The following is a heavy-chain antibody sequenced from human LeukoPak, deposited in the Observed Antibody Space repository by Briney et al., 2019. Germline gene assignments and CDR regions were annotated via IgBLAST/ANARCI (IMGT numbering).Heavy chain of an antibody. V-gene: IGHV1-2*02. J-gene: IGHJ4*02. CDR2: INPNSGGT. D-gene: IGHD4-17*01. CDR3: ARKRSKPEYYFDY. Sequence: ASVKVSCKASGYTFTGYYMHWVRQAPGQGLEWMGWINPNSGGTNYAQKFQGRVTMTRDTSISTAYMELSRLTSDDTAVYYCARKRSKPEYYFDYWGQGTLVTVSS. CDR1: GYTFTGYY.